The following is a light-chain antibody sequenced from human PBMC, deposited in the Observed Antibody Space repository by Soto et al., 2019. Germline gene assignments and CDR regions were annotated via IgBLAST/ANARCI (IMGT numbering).Light chain of an antibody. J-gene: IGKJ4*01. CDR2: GAS. V-gene: IGKV3-20*01. CDR1: QSLSSSY. CDR3: QQYGNSPLT. Sequence: EIVLTQSPGTLSLSPGERATLSCRASQSLSSSYLAWYQQKPGQAPRLLIYGASSRAPAIPDRFGGSGSGTDFTLTISRLEPEDFAVYYGQQYGNSPLTFGGGTKVEIK.